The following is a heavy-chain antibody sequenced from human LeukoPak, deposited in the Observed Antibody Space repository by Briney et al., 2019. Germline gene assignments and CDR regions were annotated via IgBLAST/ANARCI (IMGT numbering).Heavy chain of an antibody. V-gene: IGHV1-2*02. CDR2: INPNSGGT. CDR3: AREWGGDPVVAATDPSLEYYYYYGMDV. CDR1: GYTFTGYY. J-gene: IGHJ6*02. D-gene: IGHD2-15*01. Sequence: GASVKVSCKASGYTFTGYYMHWVRQAPGQGLEWMGWINPNSGGTNYAQKLQGRVTMTTDTSTSTAYMELRSLRSDDTAVYYCAREWGGDPVVAATDPSLEYYYYYGMDVWGQGTTVTVSS.